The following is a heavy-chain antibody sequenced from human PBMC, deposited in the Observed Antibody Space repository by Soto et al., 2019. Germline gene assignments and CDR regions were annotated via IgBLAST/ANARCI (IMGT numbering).Heavy chain of an antibody. D-gene: IGHD4-17*01. CDR1: GGSISSYY. Sequence: SETLSLTCTVSGGSISSYYWSWIRQPPGKGLEWIGYIYYSGSTNYNPSLKSRVTISVDTSKNQFSLKLSSVTAADTAAYYCARAYGDYVFDYWGQGTLVTVS. V-gene: IGHV4-59*01. CDR2: IYYSGST. J-gene: IGHJ4*02. CDR3: ARAYGDYVFDY.